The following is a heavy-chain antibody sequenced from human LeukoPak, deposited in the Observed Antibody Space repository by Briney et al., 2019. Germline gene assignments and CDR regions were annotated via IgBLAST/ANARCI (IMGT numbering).Heavy chain of an antibody. CDR2: IPYDGSNK. V-gene: IGHV3-30-3*01. CDR3: ARDGEASDFDY. Sequence: GGSLRLSCAASGFTFSSYAMHWVRQAPGKGLEWVAVIPYDGSNKYYADSVKGRFTISRDNSKNTLYLQMNSLRAEDTAVYYCARDGEASDFDYWGQGTLVTVSS. CDR1: GFTFSSYA. J-gene: IGHJ4*02.